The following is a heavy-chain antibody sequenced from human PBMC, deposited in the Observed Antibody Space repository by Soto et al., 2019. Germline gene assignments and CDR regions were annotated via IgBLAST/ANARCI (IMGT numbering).Heavy chain of an antibody. CDR2: IYYSGST. CDR1: GGSISSGGYY. V-gene: IGHV4-31*03. D-gene: IGHD7-27*01. Sequence: SETLSLTCTVSGGSISSGGYYWTWIRQHPGKGLEWIGYIYYSGSTYYNPSLKSRVTISVDTSKNQFSLKLSSVTAADTAVYYCARSPRNWGFDYWGLGTLVTSPQ. CDR3: ARSPRNWGFDY. J-gene: IGHJ4*02.